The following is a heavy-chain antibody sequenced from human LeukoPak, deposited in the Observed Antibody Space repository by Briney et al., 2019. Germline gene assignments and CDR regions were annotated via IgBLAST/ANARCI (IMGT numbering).Heavy chain of an antibody. CDR1: GGIFSSYV. V-gene: IGHV1-69*04. D-gene: IGHD5-18*01. Sequence: GSSVKVSCKASGGIFSSYVISWVRQAPGQGLEWMGKILPSLDIANYAQKFQGRVTITADKSTNTAYMELSSLRSEDTAVYYCARGDSYPPIYFDSWGQGTLVTVPS. CDR2: ILPSLDIA. CDR3: ARGDSYPPIYFDS. J-gene: IGHJ4*02.